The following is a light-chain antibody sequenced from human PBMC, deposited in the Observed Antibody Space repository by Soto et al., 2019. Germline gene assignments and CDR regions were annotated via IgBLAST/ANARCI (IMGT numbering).Light chain of an antibody. J-gene: IGKJ1*01. V-gene: IGKV3D-20*02. CDR1: QSVSSSY. Sequence: EIVLTQSPGTLSLSPGERATLSCRASQSVSSSYLAWYQQKPGQAPKLLIFGASIRATGIPDRFSGSGSGTDFTLTISSLQPEDFAVYYCQQRSNWPQWTFGQGTKVDIK. CDR2: GAS. CDR3: QQRSNWPQWT.